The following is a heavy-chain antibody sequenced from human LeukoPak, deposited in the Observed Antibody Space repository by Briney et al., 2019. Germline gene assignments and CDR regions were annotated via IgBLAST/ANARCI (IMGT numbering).Heavy chain of an antibody. V-gene: IGHV3-23*01. Sequence: GGSLRLSCAVSGITLSNYAMTWVRQASGKGLEWVAGISGSGGGTNYADSVKGRFTISRDNYKNTLYLQMNSLGAEDTAVYFCAKRGVVIRVILVGFHKEAYYFDSWGQGALVTVSP. J-gene: IGHJ4*02. CDR2: ISGSGGGT. D-gene: IGHD3-22*01. CDR1: GITLSNYA. CDR3: AKRGVVIRVILVGFHKEAYYFDS.